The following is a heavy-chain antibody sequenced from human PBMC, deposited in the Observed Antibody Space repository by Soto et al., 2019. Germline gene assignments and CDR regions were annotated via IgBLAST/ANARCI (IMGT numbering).Heavy chain of an antibody. J-gene: IGHJ4*02. Sequence: PGGSLRLSCAASGFTFSSYSMSWVRQAPGKGRDWGSGFRTGADYGTTYYADSVKGLFTISKANSKNSLFLHMNCLRAESTAVYSCAKDLTFYYQSAGDYWGQGTLVTVSS. CDR3: AKDLTFYYQSAGDY. CDR1: GFTFSSYS. D-gene: IGHD3-10*01. V-gene: IGHV3-23*01. CDR2: FRTGADYGTT.